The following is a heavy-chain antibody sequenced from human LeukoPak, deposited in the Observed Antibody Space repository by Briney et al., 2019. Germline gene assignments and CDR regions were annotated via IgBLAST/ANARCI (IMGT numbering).Heavy chain of an antibody. V-gene: IGHV3-7*01. Sequence: GGSLRLSCAASGFGFNNFWMSWVRQAPGKGPEWVANIKEDGSLKNYVDSVEGRFTVSRDNAKNTLYLQMNSLRAEDTAVYYCARDPYRGGYFDYWGQGTLVTVSS. CDR1: GFGFNNFW. CDR2: IKEDGSLK. D-gene: IGHD3-10*01. J-gene: IGHJ4*02. CDR3: ARDPYRGGYFDY.